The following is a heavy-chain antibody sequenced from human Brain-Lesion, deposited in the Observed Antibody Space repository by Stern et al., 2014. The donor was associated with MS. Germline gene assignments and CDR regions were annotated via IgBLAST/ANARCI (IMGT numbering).Heavy chain of an antibody. D-gene: IGHD3-3*01. J-gene: IGHJ6*02. CDR2: XNPNTGGT. Sequence: QVQLVQSGAEVKKPGASVKVSCKTSGYIFTGYYIHWVRQAPGQGLEWMAWXNPNTGGTKYAQKFQGRVTMSRDTSISTAYVELSSLTSDDTAVYYCARDQRGITIFGVVTDYYYLGMDVWGQGTTVTVSS. CDR1: GYIFTGYY. V-gene: IGHV1-2*02. CDR3: ARDQRGITIFGVVTDYYYLGMDV.